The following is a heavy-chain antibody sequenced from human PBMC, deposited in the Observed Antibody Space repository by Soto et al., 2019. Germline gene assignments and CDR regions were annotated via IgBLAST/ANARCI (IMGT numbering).Heavy chain of an antibody. Sequence: QVQLVESGGGVVQPGRSLRLSCAASGFTFSTYGMHWVRQAPGKGLEWVAVISYDGSNKYYADSVKGRSTISRDNSKNTLFLQMNSLRAEDTAVYYCAKELGEYCTGGSCYCLDYWGQGTLVTVSS. V-gene: IGHV3-30*18. CDR3: AKELGEYCTGGSCYCLDY. CDR2: ISYDGSNK. D-gene: IGHD2-15*01. J-gene: IGHJ4*02. CDR1: GFTFSTYG.